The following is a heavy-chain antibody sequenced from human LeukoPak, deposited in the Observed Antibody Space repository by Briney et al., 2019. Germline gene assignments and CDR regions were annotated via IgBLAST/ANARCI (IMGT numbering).Heavy chain of an antibody. CDR2: ISAYNGNT. J-gene: IGHJ5*02. CDR1: GYTFTSYG. D-gene: IGHD2-15*01. CDR3: ARGPCSGGSCYSIRFDP. V-gene: IGHV1-18*01. Sequence: ASVKVSCKASGYTFTSYGISWVRQAPGQGLEWMGWISAYNGNTNYAQKLQGRVTMTTDTSTSTAYMELRSLRSDDTAAYYCARGPCSGGSCYSIRFDPWGQGTLVTVSS.